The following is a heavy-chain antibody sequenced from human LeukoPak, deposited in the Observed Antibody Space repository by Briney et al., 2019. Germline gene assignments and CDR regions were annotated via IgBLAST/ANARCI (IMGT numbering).Heavy chain of an antibody. CDR2: ISGSGGST. V-gene: IGHV3-23*01. CDR3: AKAGGYYDSSGYGVDY. D-gene: IGHD3-22*01. Sequence: PGGSLRLSCAASGFTFSSYAMSWVRQAPGKGLEWVSAISGSGGSTYYADSVKGRFTISRDNSKNTLYLQMNSLRAEDTAVYYCAKAGGYYDSSGYGVDYWGQGTLVTVSS. CDR1: GFTFSSYA. J-gene: IGHJ4*02.